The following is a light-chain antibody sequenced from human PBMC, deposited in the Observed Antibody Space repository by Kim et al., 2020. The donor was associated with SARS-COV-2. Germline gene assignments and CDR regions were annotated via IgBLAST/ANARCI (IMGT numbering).Light chain of an antibody. CDR1: QSLLHSYGYNY. CDR2: LGS. J-gene: IGKJ2*03. Sequence: EPASISCRSSQSLLHSYGYNYLDWYRQKPGQSPKLLSYLGSNRASGFPNRFRGSGSGTDFTLKISRVEAEDVGVYYCMQALQTPYSFGQGTKLEI. CDR3: MQALQTPYS. V-gene: IGKV2-28*01.